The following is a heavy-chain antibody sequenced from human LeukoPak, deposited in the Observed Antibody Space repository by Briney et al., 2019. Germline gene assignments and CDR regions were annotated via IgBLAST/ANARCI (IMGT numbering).Heavy chain of an antibody. CDR2: IIPILGIA. Sequence: SVKVSCKASGGTFSSYAISWVRQAPGQGLEWMGRIIPILGIANYAQKFQGRVTITADRSTSTAYMELSSLRSEDTAVYYCARVCGGSCYSYYFDYWGQGTLVTVSS. J-gene: IGHJ4*02. CDR3: ARVCGGSCYSYYFDY. V-gene: IGHV1-69*04. CDR1: GGTFSSYA. D-gene: IGHD2-15*01.